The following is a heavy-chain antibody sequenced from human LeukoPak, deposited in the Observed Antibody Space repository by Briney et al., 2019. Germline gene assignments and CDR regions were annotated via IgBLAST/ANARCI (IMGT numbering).Heavy chain of an antibody. Sequence: SETLSLICTVSGGSISSSSYYWGWIRQPPGKGLEWIGSIYYSGSTYYNPSLKSRVTTSVDTSKNQFSLKLSSVTAADTAVYYCARHRYYYYYMDVWGKGTTVTISS. CDR3: ARHRYYYYYMDV. V-gene: IGHV4-39*01. J-gene: IGHJ6*03. CDR1: GGSISSSSYY. CDR2: IYYSGST.